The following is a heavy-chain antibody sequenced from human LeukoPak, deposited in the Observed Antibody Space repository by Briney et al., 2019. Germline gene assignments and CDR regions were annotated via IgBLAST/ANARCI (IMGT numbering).Heavy chain of an antibody. J-gene: IGHJ4*02. CDR1: GFTFSSYA. V-gene: IGHV3-23*01. Sequence: AGGSLRLSCAASGFTFSSYAMSWARQAPGKGLEWVSGISGSGDNTYYADSVKGRFTISRDNSKNTLYVQVNSLGTEDTAAYYCAKGSYYDSSGSFYFDYWGQGTLVTVSS. D-gene: IGHD3-22*01. CDR2: ISGSGDNT. CDR3: AKGSYYDSSGSFYFDY.